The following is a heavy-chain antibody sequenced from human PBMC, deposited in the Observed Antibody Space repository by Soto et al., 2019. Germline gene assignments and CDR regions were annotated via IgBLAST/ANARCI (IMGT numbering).Heavy chain of an antibody. D-gene: IGHD3-9*01. CDR2: ISSRGGST. V-gene: IGHV3-23*01. J-gene: IGHJ4*02. CDR1: GFTFSSYA. Sequence: EVQLLESGGHLVQPGGSLRLSCAASGFTFSSYAMSWVRQAPGKGLEWVTTISSRGGSTYYADSVKGRFNMSRDNSKKTLYLQMHSLRAEDTAVYYCAKGSDYDILTGPRLYYFDYWGQGTLVTVSS. CDR3: AKGSDYDILTGPRLYYFDY.